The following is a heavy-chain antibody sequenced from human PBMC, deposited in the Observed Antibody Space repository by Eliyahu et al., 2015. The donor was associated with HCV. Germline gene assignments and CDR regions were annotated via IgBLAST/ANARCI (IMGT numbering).Heavy chain of an antibody. V-gene: IGHV4-59*12. Sequence: QVQLQESGPGLVKPSETLSLTCTVSXGXXTTSCWSWIRQPPGKGLEWXGYIHYSGSXNHNPSLKSRVTISVDPSKNQFSLNLTSVTAADTAVYYCASGGGGIAVAGTGGWFDPWGQGTLVTVSS. CDR2: IHYSGSX. D-gene: IGHD6-19*01. CDR1: XGXXTTSC. J-gene: IGHJ5*02. CDR3: ASGGGGIAVAGTGGWFDP.